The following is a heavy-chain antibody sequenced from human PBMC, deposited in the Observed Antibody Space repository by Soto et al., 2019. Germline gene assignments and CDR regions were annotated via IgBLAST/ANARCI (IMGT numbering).Heavy chain of an antibody. Sequence: QVQLVQSGAEVKKPGSSVKVSCKASGGTFSSYAISWVRQAPGQGLEWMGGSIPIFGTANYAQKFQGRVTITADESTSTAYMGLSSLRSEDTAVYYCARDRLGYYGSGSYKFYGMDVWGQGTTVTVSS. CDR2: SIPIFGTA. CDR1: GGTFSSYA. CDR3: ARDRLGYYGSGSYKFYGMDV. D-gene: IGHD3-10*01. V-gene: IGHV1-69*01. J-gene: IGHJ6*02.